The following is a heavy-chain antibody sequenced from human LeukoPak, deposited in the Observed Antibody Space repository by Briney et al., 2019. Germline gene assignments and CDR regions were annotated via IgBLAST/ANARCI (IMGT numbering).Heavy chain of an antibody. Sequence: SSETLSLTCAVYGGSLSGYYWSWIRQPPGKGLEWIGEINRSGSTNYNPSLKSRVTISVDTSKNQFSLKLSSVTAADTAVYYCAREPRGSAFDIWGQGTMVTISS. V-gene: IGHV4-34*01. D-gene: IGHD1-14*01. CDR3: AREPRGSAFDI. J-gene: IGHJ3*02. CDR2: INRSGST. CDR1: GGSLSGYY.